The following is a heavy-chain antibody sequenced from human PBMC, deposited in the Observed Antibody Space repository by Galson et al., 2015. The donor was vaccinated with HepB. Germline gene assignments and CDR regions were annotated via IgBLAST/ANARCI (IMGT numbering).Heavy chain of an antibody. D-gene: IGHD3-9*01. CDR2: ISSSGSTI. J-gene: IGHJ6*02. CDR1: GFTFSSYE. V-gene: IGHV3-48*03. CDR3: ARSAMYYDILTGYYNYYGVDV. Sequence: SLRLSCAASGFTFSSYEMNWVRQAPGKGLEWVSYISSSGSTIYYADSVKGRFTISRDNAKNSLYLQMNSLRAEDTAVYYCARSAMYYDILTGYYNYYGVDVWGQGTTVTVSS.